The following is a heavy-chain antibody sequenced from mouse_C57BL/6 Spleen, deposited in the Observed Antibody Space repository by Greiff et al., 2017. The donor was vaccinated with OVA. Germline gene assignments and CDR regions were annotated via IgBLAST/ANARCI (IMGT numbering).Heavy chain of an antibody. CDR1: GFTFSSYT. J-gene: IGHJ1*03. V-gene: IGHV5-9*01. D-gene: IGHD4-1*01. Sequence: EVKLEESGGGLVKPGGSLKLSCAASGFTFSSYTMSWVRQTPEKRLEWVATISGGGGNTYYPDSVKGRFTISRDNAKNTLYLQMSSLRSEDTALYYCASQTGTEYFDVWGTGTTVTVSS. CDR3: ASQTGTEYFDV. CDR2: ISGGGGNT.